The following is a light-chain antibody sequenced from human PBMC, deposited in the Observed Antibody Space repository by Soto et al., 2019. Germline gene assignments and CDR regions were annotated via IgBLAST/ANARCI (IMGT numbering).Light chain of an antibody. V-gene: IGKV1-39*01. CDR1: QIISSY. CDR2: AAS. Sequence: DIPMTQSPSSLSASVGDRVTITCRASQIISSYLNWYHQKPGSAPKLLIYAASSLQSGVPSRLSGSGSGTDFTLTISSLQPEDFATYYCQQSYRTPYTFGQGTKLEI. J-gene: IGKJ2*01. CDR3: QQSYRTPYT.